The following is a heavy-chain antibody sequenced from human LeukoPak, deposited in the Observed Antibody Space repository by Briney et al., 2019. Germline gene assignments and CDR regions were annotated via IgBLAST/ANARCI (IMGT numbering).Heavy chain of an antibody. CDR1: GYTFSSYW. J-gene: IGHJ4*02. CDR3: ARRDYGGKHFDY. V-gene: IGHV5-51*01. CDR2: IYPGDSDT. D-gene: IGHD4-23*01. Sequence: GEFLEISCKGSGYTFSSYWIAWVRQMPGKGLEWMGIIYPGDSDTRYSPSFQGQVTISADKSISTAYLQWSSLKASDTAMYYCARRDYGGKHFDYWGQGTLVTVSS.